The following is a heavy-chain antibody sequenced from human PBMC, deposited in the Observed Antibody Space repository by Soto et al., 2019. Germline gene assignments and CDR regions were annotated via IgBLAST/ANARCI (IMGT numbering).Heavy chain of an antibody. J-gene: IGHJ4*01. CDR1: GLTVSRTQ. CDR2: IYSAGST. V-gene: IGHV3-53*01. CDR3: ARAREPEYSSSIFFDY. D-gene: IGHD6-6*01. Sequence: GGSLRLSSAVSGLTVSRTQMGWVRQAQGKGLQWVSVIYSAGSTYYANAAKGRFTISRDISENKIFLELNGLTVDDTAVYYCARAREPEYSSSIFFDYWGRGTVVTVSS.